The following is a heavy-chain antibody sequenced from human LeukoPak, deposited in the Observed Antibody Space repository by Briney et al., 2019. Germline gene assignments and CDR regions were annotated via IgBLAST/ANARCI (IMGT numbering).Heavy chain of an antibody. CDR1: NYSFINYG. CDR2: ISTYSGDT. CDR3: ARVEYSSGRGDH. J-gene: IGHJ4*02. Sequence: ASVKVSCKAGNYSFINYGLTWGRQAPGQGLVWMGWISTYSGDTNYAQNFQGRVTLTRDTSTSTAYMDLSNLTPDDTAVYYCARVEYSSGRGDHWGQGTLVTVSS. D-gene: IGHD3-22*01. V-gene: IGHV1-18*01.